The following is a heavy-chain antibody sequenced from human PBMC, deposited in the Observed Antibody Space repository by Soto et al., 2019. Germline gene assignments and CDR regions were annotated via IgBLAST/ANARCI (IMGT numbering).Heavy chain of an antibody. CDR1: GYTFTSYY. V-gene: IGHV1-46*03. Sequence: ASVKVSCKASGYTFTSYYMHWVRQAPGQGLEWMGIINPSGGSTSYAQKFQGRVTMTRDTSTSTVYMELSSLRSEDTAVYYCARDFWELRYFDWLPYYWGQGTXVTVSS. D-gene: IGHD3-9*01. CDR2: INPSGGST. J-gene: IGHJ4*02. CDR3: ARDFWELRYFDWLPYY.